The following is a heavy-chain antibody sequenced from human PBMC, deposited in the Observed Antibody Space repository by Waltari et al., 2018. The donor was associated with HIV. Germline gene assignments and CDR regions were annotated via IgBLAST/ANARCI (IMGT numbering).Heavy chain of an antibody. CDR3: ARLQWATQNLDF. J-gene: IGHJ4*02. CDR2: IKEDGSER. V-gene: IGHV3-7*01. Sequence: EVQLVESGGGSVQPGGSLRLSCTVSGFTFSRSWMTWVRQAPGGGLEGVANIKEDGSERSYVESVKGRFIISRDNAKNSLFLQMYGLGAEDTGVYYCARLQWATQNLDFWGQGTLVTVSS. D-gene: IGHD6-19*01. CDR1: GFTFSRSW.